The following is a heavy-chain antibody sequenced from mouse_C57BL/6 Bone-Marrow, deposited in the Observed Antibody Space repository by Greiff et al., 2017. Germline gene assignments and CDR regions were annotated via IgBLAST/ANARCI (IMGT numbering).Heavy chain of an antibody. CDR3: ARHGHQLAY. Sequence: EVKLVESGGDLVKPGGSLKLSCAASGFTFSSYGMSWVRQTPDKRLEWVATISSGGSYTYYPDSVKGRFTISRDNAKNTLYLQMSSLKSEDTAMYYCARHGHQLAYWGQGTLVTVSA. V-gene: IGHV5-6*01. J-gene: IGHJ3*01. CDR1: GFTFSSYG. CDR2: ISSGGSYT.